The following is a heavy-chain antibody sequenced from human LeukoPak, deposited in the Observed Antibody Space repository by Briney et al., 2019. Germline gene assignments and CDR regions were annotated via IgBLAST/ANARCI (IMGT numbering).Heavy chain of an antibody. J-gene: IGHJ4*02. Sequence: TETLSLTCTVSGGSVSTSYYWGWIRQPPGKGLEWIGSVCSGGNTCYNPSLGSRDTIFTDASKNQFSLTLRYVTAADTAVYYCARDGPWKSDYWGQGTLVTVSS. CDR3: ARDGPWKSDY. CDR2: VCSGGNT. V-gene: IGHV4-39*02. D-gene: IGHD1-1*01. CDR1: GGSVSTSYY.